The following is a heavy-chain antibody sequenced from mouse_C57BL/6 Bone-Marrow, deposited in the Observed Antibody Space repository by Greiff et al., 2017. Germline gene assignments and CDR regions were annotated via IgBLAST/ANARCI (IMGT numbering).Heavy chain of an antibody. Sequence: EVKVVESGGGLVKPGGSLKLSCAASGFTFSSYAMSWVRQTPEQRLEWVATISDGGSYTYYPDNVKGRFTISRDSAKNNLYLQMSHLKSEDTAMYYCTRDNLLRSFDYWGQGTTLTVST. CDR1: GFTFSSYA. CDR3: TRDNLLRSFDY. V-gene: IGHV5-4*01. J-gene: IGHJ2*01. CDR2: ISDGGSYT.